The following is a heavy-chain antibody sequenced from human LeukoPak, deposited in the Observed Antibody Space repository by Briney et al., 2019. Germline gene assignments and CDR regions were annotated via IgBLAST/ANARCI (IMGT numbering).Heavy chain of an antibody. CDR2: IIPILGIA. V-gene: IGHV1-69*04. D-gene: IGHD7-27*01. J-gene: IGHJ3*02. CDR3: ARIRANWAAFDI. Sequence: ASVKVSCKASGGTFSSYAISWVRQAPGQGLEWMGRIIPILGIANYAQKLQGRVTMTTDTSTSTAYMELRSLRSDDTAVYYCARIRANWAAFDIWGQGTMVTVSS. CDR1: GGTFSSYA.